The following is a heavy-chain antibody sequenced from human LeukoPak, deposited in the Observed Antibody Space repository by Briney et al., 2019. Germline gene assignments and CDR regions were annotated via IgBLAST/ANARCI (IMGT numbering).Heavy chain of an antibody. V-gene: IGHV4-59*01. CDR3: ARVSSRWLGLFDC. Sequence: PSETLSLTCTVSGGSISGYYRVWIRQPPGNRLEWIGYIHYSGTTNYNPSLKSRVTISVDTSNNEFSLNLTSVTAADTALYYCARVSSRWLGLFDCWGQGTLVTVFS. D-gene: IGHD5-24*01. CDR2: IHYSGTT. CDR1: GGSISGYY. J-gene: IGHJ4*02.